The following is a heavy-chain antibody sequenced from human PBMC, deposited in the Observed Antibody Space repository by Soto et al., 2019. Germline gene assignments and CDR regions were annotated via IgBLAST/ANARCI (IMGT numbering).Heavy chain of an antibody. V-gene: IGHV2-5*02. D-gene: IGHD6-6*01. Sequence: QITLKESGQTLVKPTQILTLTCTFSGFSLTTRGVGVGWIRQPPGEALEWLALFYWDDDERYSPSLRSRLTITKDTSKKPVVLTMTNMEPVDTGTYYCAHSYSSSPDDGFDVWGQGTRVTVSS. J-gene: IGHJ3*01. CDR2: FYWDDDE. CDR1: GFSLTTRGVG. CDR3: AHSYSSSPDDGFDV.